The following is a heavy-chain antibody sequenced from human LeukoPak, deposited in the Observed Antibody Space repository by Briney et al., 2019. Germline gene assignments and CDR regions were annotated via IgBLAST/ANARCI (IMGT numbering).Heavy chain of an antibody. Sequence: SETLSLTCTVSGVSISSGSYYWSWIRQPAGKGLEWIGRIYTSGSANYNPSLKSRVTISVDTSKNQFSLKLSSVTAADTAVYYCARVTGYTIEDYFDYWGQGTLVTVSS. CDR2: IYTSGSA. J-gene: IGHJ4*02. V-gene: IGHV4-61*02. CDR3: ARVTGYTIEDYFDY. CDR1: GVSISSGSYY. D-gene: IGHD3-9*01.